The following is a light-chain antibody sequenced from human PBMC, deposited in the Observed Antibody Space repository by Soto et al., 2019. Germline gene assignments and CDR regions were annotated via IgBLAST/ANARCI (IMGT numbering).Light chain of an antibody. CDR3: QQRSNWPGT. J-gene: IGKJ2*01. CDR1: RSVSSY. Sequence: EIVLTQSPATLSLSPGERDTLSCRASRSVSSYLAWYQHKPGQAPRLLIYDASNRATGIPARFSGSGSGTDFTLTISSLEPEDFSVYYCQQRSNWPGTFGQGTKLEIK. V-gene: IGKV3-11*01. CDR2: DAS.